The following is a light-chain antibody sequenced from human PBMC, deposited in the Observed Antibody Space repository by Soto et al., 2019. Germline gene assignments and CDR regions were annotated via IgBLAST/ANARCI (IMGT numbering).Light chain of an antibody. V-gene: IGLV2-23*02. CDR3: SLYASTNTFM. CDR2: EAT. Sequence: QSALTQPASVSGSPGQSITISCTGTSSDIVRYNLVSWYQQHPGKPPKLMIYEATKRPSGVSNRFSGSKSGNTASLTISGLQAEDEADYYCSLYASTNTFMFGGGTKVTVL. CDR1: SSDIVRYNL. J-gene: IGLJ3*02.